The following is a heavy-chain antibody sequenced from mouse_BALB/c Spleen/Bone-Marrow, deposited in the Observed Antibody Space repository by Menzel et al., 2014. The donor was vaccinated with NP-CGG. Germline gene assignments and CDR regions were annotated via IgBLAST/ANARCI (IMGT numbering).Heavy chain of an antibody. Sequence: EVKLVESGGGLVKPGGSLKLSCAASGFTFSSYAMPWVRQSPEKRLEWVAEISSGGSYTYYPDTVTGRFTISRDNAKNTLYLEMSSLRSEDTAMYYCARDYYGSSYAMDYWGQGTSVTVSS. CDR1: GFTFSSYA. CDR3: ARDYYGSSYAMDY. D-gene: IGHD1-1*01. V-gene: IGHV5-9-4*01. CDR2: ISSGGSYT. J-gene: IGHJ4*01.